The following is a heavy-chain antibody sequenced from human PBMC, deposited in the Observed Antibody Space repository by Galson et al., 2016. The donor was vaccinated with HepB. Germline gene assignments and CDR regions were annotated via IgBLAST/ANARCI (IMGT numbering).Heavy chain of an antibody. J-gene: IGHJ4*02. Sequence: SLRLSCAASGFSISSYSMNWVRQAPGKGLEWVSYISTGSTTIYYADSVRGRFTISRDNAKNSLYLPMNRLRDEDTAVYYCARDNYSILTGFGPCEQWGQGALVTVSS. CDR3: ARDNYSILTGFGPCEQ. V-gene: IGHV3-48*02. CDR2: ISTGSTTI. D-gene: IGHD3-9*01. CDR1: GFSISSYS.